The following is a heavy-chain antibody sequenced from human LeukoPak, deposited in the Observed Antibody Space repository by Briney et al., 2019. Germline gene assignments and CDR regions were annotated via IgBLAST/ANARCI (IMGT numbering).Heavy chain of an antibody. CDR1: GGSFSSYY. J-gene: IGHJ2*01. D-gene: IGHD1-26*01. CDR2: IYYSGST. V-gene: IGHV4-59*01. CDR3: AKGGSYWYFDL. Sequence: SETLSLTCAVYGGSFSSYYWSWIRQPPGKGLEWIGYIYYSGSTNYNPPLKSRVTISVDTSKNQFSLKLSSVTAADTAVYYCAKGGSYWYFDLWGRGTLVTVSS.